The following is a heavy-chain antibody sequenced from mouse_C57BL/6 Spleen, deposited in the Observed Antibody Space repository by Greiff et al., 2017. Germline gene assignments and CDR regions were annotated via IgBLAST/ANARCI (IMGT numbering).Heavy chain of an antibody. CDR1: GFTFSDYG. D-gene: IGHD1-1*01. CDR3: ASGITTVPYFDY. V-gene: IGHV5-17*01. Sequence: DVHLVESGGGLVKPGGSLKLSCAASGFTFSDYGMHWVRQAPEKGLEWVAYISSGSSTIYYADTVKGRFTISRDNAKNTLFLQMTSLRSEDTAMYYCASGITTVPYFDYWGQGTTLTVSS. J-gene: IGHJ2*01. CDR2: ISSGSSTI.